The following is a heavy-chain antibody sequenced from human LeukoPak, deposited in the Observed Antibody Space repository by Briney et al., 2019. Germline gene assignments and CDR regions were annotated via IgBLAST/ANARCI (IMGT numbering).Heavy chain of an antibody. CDR2: INPNSGGT. V-gene: IGHV1-2*04. CDR1: GYTFTGYY. Sequence: GASVKVSCKASGYTFTGYYMHWVRQAPGQGLEWMGWINPNSGGTNYAQKFQGWVTMTRDTSISTAYMELSRLRSDDTAVYYCARDLVSATYGSGWPHTYGMDVWGQGTTVTVSS. D-gene: IGHD6-19*01. CDR3: ARDLVSATYGSGWPHTYGMDV. J-gene: IGHJ6*02.